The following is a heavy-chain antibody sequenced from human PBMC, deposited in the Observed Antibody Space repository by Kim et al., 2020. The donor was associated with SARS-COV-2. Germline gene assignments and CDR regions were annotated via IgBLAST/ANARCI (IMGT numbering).Heavy chain of an antibody. J-gene: IGHJ5*02. D-gene: IGHD3-22*01. CDR1: GGSISSGGYY. V-gene: IGHV4-31*03. CDR2: IYYSGST. CDR3: ARESVRAYYYDSSGYIGNWFDP. Sequence: SETLSLTCTVSGGSISSGGYYWSWIRQHPGKGLEWIGYIYYSGSTYYNPSLKSRVTISVDTSKNQFSLKLSSVTAADTAVYYCARESVRAYYYDSSGYIGNWFDPWGQGTLVTVSS.